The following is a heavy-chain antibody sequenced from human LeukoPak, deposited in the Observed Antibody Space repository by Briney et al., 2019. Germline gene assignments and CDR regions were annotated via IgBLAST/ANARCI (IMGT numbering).Heavy chain of an antibody. D-gene: IGHD3-3*01. Sequence: ASVKLSCKASGYTFTSYGISWVRQAPGQGLEWMGWISAYNGNTNYAQKLQGRVTMTTDTSTSTAYMELRSLRSDDTAVYYCARVATVETYDFWSGLYYYYMDVWGKGTTVTVSS. J-gene: IGHJ6*03. CDR2: ISAYNGNT. CDR3: ARVATVETYDFWSGLYYYYMDV. CDR1: GYTFTSYG. V-gene: IGHV1-18*01.